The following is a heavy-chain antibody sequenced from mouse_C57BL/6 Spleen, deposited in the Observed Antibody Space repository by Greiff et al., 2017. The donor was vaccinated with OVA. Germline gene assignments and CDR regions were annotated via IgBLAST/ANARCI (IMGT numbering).Heavy chain of an antibody. D-gene: IGHD2-4*01. CDR3: ARGVYDYDEGY. Sequence: VQLQQSGAELVRPGTSVKVSCKASGYAFTNYLIEWVKQRPGKGLEWIGVINPGSGGTNSNETFKGTGTLTADKASSTADMQLSSLTSEDSAVYFCARGVYDYDEGYWGQGTTLTVSS. CDR2: INPGSGGT. CDR1: GYAFTNYL. J-gene: IGHJ2*01. V-gene: IGHV1-54*01.